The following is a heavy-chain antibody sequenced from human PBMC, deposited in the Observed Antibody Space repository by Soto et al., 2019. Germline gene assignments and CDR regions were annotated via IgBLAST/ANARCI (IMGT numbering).Heavy chain of an antibody. CDR2: IYHSGST. V-gene: IGHV4-30-2*01. J-gene: IGHJ5*02. D-gene: IGHD2-2*01. Sequence: PLETLSLTFALSGRSIGSGGYSWSWIRQPPGKGLEWIGYIYHSGSTYYNPSLKSRVTISVDRSKNQFSLKLSSVTAADTAVYYCARVPDRWGQGTLVTVS. CDR1: GRSIGSGGYS. CDR3: ARVPDR.